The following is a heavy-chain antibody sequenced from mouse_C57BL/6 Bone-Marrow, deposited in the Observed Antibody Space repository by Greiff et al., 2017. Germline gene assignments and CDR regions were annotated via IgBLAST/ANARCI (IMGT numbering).Heavy chain of an antibody. V-gene: IGHV1-81*01. J-gene: IGHJ3*01. CDR3: AGTTAPFAY. CDR2: IYPRNGNT. CDR1: GYTFTSYG. D-gene: IGHD1-2*01. Sequence: QVQLQQSGAELARPGASVKLSCKASGYTFTSYGISWVKQRTGQGLEWIGEIYPRNGNTYYNEKFKGKATLTADKSSHTAYMELRSLTSEDSAVYFCAGTTAPFAYWGQGTLVTVSA.